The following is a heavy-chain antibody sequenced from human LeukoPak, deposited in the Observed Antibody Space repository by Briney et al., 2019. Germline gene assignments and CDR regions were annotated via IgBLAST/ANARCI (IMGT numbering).Heavy chain of an antibody. CDR3: ARTGYDILTGYRAKQYYFDY. CDR1: GASFTSYS. J-gene: IGHJ4*02. V-gene: IGHV1-69*02. CDR2: IIPILGIG. Sequence: SVTLSRNDSGASFTSYSISWVWLAPGQGLGWRGTIIPILGIGDNANTFQGRVTITSDKYTSTDYMELSSLRSEDKAVYYCARTGYDILTGYRAKQYYFDYWGQRTLVTVSS. D-gene: IGHD3-9*01.